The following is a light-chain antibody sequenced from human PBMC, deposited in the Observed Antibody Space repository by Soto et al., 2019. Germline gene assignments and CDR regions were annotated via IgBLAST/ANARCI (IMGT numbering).Light chain of an antibody. CDR3: QQYSYSPRT. Sequence: EIVLTQSPGTLSLSPGERATLSCRASQRVSSNYLAWYQQRPGQAPRLLIYDASSRATGIPDRFSGGGSGTDFTLTISRLEPEDFAVYYCQQYSYSPRTFGQGTRLEIK. CDR2: DAS. V-gene: IGKV3-20*01. CDR1: QRVSSNY. J-gene: IGKJ5*01.